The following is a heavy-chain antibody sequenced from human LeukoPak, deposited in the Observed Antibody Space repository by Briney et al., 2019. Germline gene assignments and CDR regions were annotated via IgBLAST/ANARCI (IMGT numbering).Heavy chain of an antibody. CDR1: GFTVSSNY. J-gene: IGHJ6*02. CDR3: ARDYGDHGVGYYYYYGMDV. V-gene: IGHV3-53*01. D-gene: IGHD4-17*01. Sequence: GGSLRLSCAPSGFTVSSNYMSSVRQAPGKGLEWVSFIYSGGSTYYADSVKGRFTISRDNSKNTLYLQMNSLRAEDTAVYYCARDYGDHGVGYYYYYGMDVWGQGTTVTVSS. CDR2: IYSGGST.